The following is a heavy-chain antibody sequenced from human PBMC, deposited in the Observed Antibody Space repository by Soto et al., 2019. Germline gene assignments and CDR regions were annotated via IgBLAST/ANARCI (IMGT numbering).Heavy chain of an antibody. D-gene: IGHD1-26*01. CDR3: ASGSGSSPIWYFER. V-gene: IGHV1-8*01. Sequence: ASVKVSCKASGYSFTNNDVSWVRQATGQGLEWMGWMNPGSGDTGYAQKFQGSVAMTRDISVATAYMELSRLRSEDTAVYYCASGSGSSPIWYFERWGRGTLVTVSS. J-gene: IGHJ2*01. CDR2: MNPGSGDT. CDR1: GYSFTNND.